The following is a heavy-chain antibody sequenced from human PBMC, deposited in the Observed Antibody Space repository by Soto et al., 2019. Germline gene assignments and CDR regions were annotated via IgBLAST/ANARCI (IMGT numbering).Heavy chain of an antibody. CDR3: ARSGYSYGFFYFDY. Sequence: SETLSLTCTVSGGSISSYYWSWIRQPPGKGLEWIGYIYYSGSTNYNPSLKSRVTISVDTSKNQFSLKLSSVTAADTAVYYCARSGYSYGFFYFDYWGQGTLVTVSS. J-gene: IGHJ4*02. CDR1: GGSISSYY. V-gene: IGHV4-59*01. CDR2: IYYSGST. D-gene: IGHD5-18*01.